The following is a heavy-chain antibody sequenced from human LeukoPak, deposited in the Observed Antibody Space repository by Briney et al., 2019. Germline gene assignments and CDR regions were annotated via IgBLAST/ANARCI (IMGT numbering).Heavy chain of an antibody. J-gene: IGHJ3*02. D-gene: IGHD4-23*01. Sequence: GASVKVSCKASGGTFSSYAISWVRQAPGQGLEWMGGIIPIFGTANYAQKFQGRVTITADESTSTAYMELSSLRSEDTAVYYCARDRTTVVTPGYHAFDIWGQGTMVTVSS. CDR3: ARDRTTVVTPGYHAFDI. V-gene: IGHV1-69*13. CDR1: GGTFSSYA. CDR2: IIPIFGTA.